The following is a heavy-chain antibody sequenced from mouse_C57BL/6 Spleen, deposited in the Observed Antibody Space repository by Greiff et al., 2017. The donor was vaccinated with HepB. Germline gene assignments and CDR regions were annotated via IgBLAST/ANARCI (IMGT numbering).Heavy chain of an antibody. Sequence: VQLQQSGAELARPGASVKLSCKASGYTFTSYGISWVKQRTGQGLEWIGEIYPRSGNTYYNEKFKGKATLTADKSSSTAYMELRSLTSEDSAVYFCVRDYYGSTYWYFDVWGTGTTVTVSS. CDR3: VRDYYGSTYWYFDV. J-gene: IGHJ1*03. CDR2: IYPRSGNT. V-gene: IGHV1-81*01. D-gene: IGHD1-1*01. CDR1: GYTFTSYG.